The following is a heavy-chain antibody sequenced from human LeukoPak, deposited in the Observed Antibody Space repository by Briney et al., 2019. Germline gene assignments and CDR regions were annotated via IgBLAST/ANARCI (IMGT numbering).Heavy chain of an antibody. D-gene: IGHD2-2*01. Sequence: PGGSLRLSCAASGFTFSSYYMNWGRQAPGKGLEWVSYITSSSSTIYYADSVKGRFTISRDNDKNSLYLQMNSLRAEDTAVYYCARRCSSASRYDYWGQGTLVTVSS. J-gene: IGHJ4*02. CDR3: ARRCSSASRYDY. CDR2: ITSSSSTI. V-gene: IGHV3-48*01. CDR1: GFTFSSYY.